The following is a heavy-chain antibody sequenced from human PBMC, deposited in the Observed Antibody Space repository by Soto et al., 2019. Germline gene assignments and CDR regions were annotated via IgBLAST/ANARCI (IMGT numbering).Heavy chain of an antibody. V-gene: IGHV3-33*01. J-gene: IGHJ4*02. CDR1: QFTFSNYG. CDR3: ARPDIVAAIGGALDC. CDR2: IWNDGSSR. Sequence: QVQLVESGGGVVQPGRSLRLSCEASQFTFSNYGMHWVHQAPGKGLEWVAVIWNDGSSRYYADSVKGRFTISRDNSKNTLFLQMNNLRAEDTAVYYCARPDIVAAIGGALDCWGQGTLVTVSS. D-gene: IGHD5-12*01.